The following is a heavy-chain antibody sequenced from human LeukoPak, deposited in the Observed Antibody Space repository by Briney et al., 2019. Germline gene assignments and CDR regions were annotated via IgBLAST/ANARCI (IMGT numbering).Heavy chain of an antibody. V-gene: IGHV4-34*01. CDR3: AAYYYDSSGPYFDY. J-gene: IGHJ4*02. Sequence: SETLSLTCAVYGGSFSGYYWSWIRQPPAKGMEWIGEINHSGSTNYNPFLKSRVTISVDTSKNQFSLKLSSVTAADTAVYYCAAYYYDSSGPYFDYWGQGTLVTVSS. CDR2: INHSGST. D-gene: IGHD3-22*01. CDR1: GGSFSGYY.